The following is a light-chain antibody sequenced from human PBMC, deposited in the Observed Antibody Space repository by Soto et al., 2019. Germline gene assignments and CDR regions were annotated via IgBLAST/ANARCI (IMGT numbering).Light chain of an antibody. J-gene: IGKJ5*01. CDR2: AAS. CDR1: QGIISW. V-gene: IGKV1-12*01. CDR3: QQANSFTIT. Sequence: IQMTQSPSSVSASVGDRVTITCRASQGIISWLAWYQQKPGKAPKIXIYAASSLQRGVPSRFSGSGSGTDFTLTISSLQPEDFATYYCQQANSFTITFGQGTRLEIK.